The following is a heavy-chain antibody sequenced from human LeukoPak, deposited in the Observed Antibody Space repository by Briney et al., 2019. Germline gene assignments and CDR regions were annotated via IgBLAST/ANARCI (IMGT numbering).Heavy chain of an antibody. CDR2: IYYRGST. D-gene: IGHD1-26*01. J-gene: IGHJ6*02. CDR1: VGSISTSNYN. CDR3: ARGRRLLNYYYYGMDV. V-gene: IGHV4-39*01. Sequence: SDTVSLTCTVSVGSISTSNYNCVWIRQPPGKGLEGIGTIYYRGSTYYNPSLKRRVTISVDTSNNQFSLKLDSLTAADTPVCYCARGRRLLNYYYYGMDVWGQGTTVTVSS.